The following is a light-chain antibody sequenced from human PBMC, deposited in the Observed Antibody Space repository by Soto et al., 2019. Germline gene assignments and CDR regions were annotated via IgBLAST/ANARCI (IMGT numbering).Light chain of an antibody. J-gene: IGKJ1*01. V-gene: IGKV3-20*01. Sequence: EIVLTQSPGTLSLSPGERATPSCRASQSVSSSYLAWYQQKPGQAPRLLIYGASSRATGIPDRFSGSGSGTDFTLTISRLEPEDFAVYYCQQSGTFGQGTKVDI. CDR2: GAS. CDR3: QQSGT. CDR1: QSVSSSY.